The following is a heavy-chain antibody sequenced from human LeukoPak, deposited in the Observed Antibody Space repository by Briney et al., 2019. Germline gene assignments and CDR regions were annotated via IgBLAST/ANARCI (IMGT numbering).Heavy chain of an antibody. J-gene: IGHJ4*02. D-gene: IGHD4-23*01. CDR2: INPNSGGT. Sequence: ASVKVSCKASGYTFTGYYMHWVRQAPGQGLEWMGWINPNSGGTYYAQKFQGRVTMTSDTSISTAFMELSRLRSDNTAVYYCARDLYGGTSATFDYWGQGTLVTVSS. CDR3: ARDLYGGTSATFDY. CDR1: GYTFTGYY. V-gene: IGHV1-2*02.